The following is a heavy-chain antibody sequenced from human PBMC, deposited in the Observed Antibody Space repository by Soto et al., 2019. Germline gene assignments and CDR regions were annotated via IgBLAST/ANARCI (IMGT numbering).Heavy chain of an antibody. Sequence: QVQLVESGGGVVQPGTSLRLSCAASGFTFNSYAMHWVRQAPGKGLDWVAVIWNDGSNEYYSASVKGRFTISRDNSKNTLYLQMDNLRADDTAMYFCARTAEGDTPRTHWYFDLWGRGTPVTVSS. D-gene: IGHD6-25*01. CDR1: GFTFNSYA. CDR2: IWNDGSNE. CDR3: ARTAEGDTPRTHWYFDL. J-gene: IGHJ2*01. V-gene: IGHV3-33*01.